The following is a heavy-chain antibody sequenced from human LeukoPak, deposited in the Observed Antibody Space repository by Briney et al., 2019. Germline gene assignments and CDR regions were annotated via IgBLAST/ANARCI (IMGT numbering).Heavy chain of an antibody. CDR1: GGSISSSSYY. V-gene: IGHV4-39*07. CDR3: ARDQGSGYDSQPFDY. Sequence: SETLSLTCTVSGGSISSSSYYWGWIRQPPGKGLELIGSIYYSGSTYYNPSLKSRVTISVDTSKNQFSLKLSSVTAADTAVYYCARDQGSGYDSQPFDYWGQGTLVTVSS. J-gene: IGHJ4*02. D-gene: IGHD5-12*01. CDR2: IYYSGST.